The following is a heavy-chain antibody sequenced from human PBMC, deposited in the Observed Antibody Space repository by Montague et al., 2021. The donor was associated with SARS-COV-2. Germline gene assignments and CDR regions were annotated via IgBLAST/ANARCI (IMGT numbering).Heavy chain of an antibody. J-gene: IGHJ5*01. CDR1: GGSISPYY. Sequence: SETLSLTCTVSGGSISPYYWTWIRQPPGKGLEWIGYIYYTGNTKYKPSLKSRVAISVDTSKNQFSLNLKSVTAPDTAVYYCARDRGRYFDSGSYNWLDSWGQGTLVTVSS. CDR3: ARDRGRYFDSGSYNWLDS. D-gene: IGHD3-10*01. V-gene: IGHV4-59*01. CDR2: IYYTGNT.